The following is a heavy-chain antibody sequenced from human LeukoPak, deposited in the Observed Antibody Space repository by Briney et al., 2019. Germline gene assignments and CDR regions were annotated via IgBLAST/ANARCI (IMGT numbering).Heavy chain of an antibody. J-gene: IGHJ3*02. V-gene: IGHV3-30*02. CDR1: GFTFSSYG. CDR2: IRYDGSNK. CDR3: AKDHAIAVAGRGAFDI. D-gene: IGHD6-19*01. Sequence: PGGSLRLSCAASGFTFSSYGMHWVRQAPGKGLEWVAFIRYDGSNKYYADSVKGRFTISRDNSKNTLYLQMNSLRAEDTAVYYCAKDHAIAVAGRGAFDIWGQGTMVTVSS.